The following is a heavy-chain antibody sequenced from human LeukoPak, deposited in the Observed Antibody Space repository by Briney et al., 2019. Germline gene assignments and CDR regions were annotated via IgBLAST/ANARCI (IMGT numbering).Heavy chain of an antibody. D-gene: IGHD4-11*01. CDR1: GFTFSSYA. CDR3: AKDLGYSNYPSST. Sequence: GGSLRLSCAASGFTFSSYAMSWVRQAPGKGLEWVSAISGSGGSTYYADSVKGRFTISRDNSKNTLYLQMNSLRTEDTAVYYCAKDLGYSNYPSSTWGQGTLVTVSS. CDR2: ISGSGGST. V-gene: IGHV3-23*01. J-gene: IGHJ4*02.